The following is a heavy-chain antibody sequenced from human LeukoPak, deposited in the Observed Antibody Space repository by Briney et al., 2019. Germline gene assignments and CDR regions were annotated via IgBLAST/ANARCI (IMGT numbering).Heavy chain of an antibody. Sequence: GGSLRLSCAASGFTFDDYGMSWVRQAPGKGLEWISTMSGSGGSTSYADSVKGRLTISRDNSKNTLYLQMNSLRAEDTAVYYCAKVVAVAATRWFDPWGQGTLVTVSS. CDR3: AKVVAVAATRWFDP. V-gene: IGHV3-23*01. D-gene: IGHD6-19*01. CDR2: MSGSGGST. J-gene: IGHJ5*02. CDR1: GFTFDDYG.